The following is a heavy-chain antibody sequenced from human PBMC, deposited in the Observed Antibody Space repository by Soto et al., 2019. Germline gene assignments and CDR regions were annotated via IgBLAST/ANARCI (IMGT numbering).Heavy chain of an antibody. Sequence: EVQLVESGGGFVESGGSLRLSCAASGFSFKDAWMTWVRQAPGKGLEWVGRIKSSTDGGTADYGAAVKGRFTMSRDDSKDTLYLHMDGLKREDTGVYYCNSGFQLRGRVIDYWGPGAQVNVAS. CDR2: IKSSTDGGTA. CDR1: GFSFKDAW. CDR3: NSGFQLRGRVIDY. D-gene: IGHD3-16*01. V-gene: IGHV3-15*07. J-gene: IGHJ4*02.